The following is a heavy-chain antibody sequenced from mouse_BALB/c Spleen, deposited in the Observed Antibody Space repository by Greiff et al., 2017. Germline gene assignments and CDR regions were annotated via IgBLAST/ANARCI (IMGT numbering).Heavy chain of an antibody. D-gene: IGHD1-1*01. CDR1: GFTFSSYA. V-gene: IGHV5-9-4*01. CDR2: ISSGGSYT. J-gene: IGHJ1*01. Sequence: EVKLVESGGGLVKPGGSLKLSCAASGFTFSSYAMSWVRQSPEKRLEWVAEISSGGSYTYYPDTVTGRFTISRDNAKNNLYLEMSSLRSEDTAMYYCARDYDGSSEDWYFDVWGAGTTVTVSA. CDR3: ARDYDGSSEDWYFDV.